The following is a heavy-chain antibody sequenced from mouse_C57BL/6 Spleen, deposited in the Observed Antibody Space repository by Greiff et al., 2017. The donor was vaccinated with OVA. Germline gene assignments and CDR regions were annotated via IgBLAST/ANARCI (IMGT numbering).Heavy chain of an antibody. Sequence: EVQVVESGPELVKPGASVKMSCKASGYTFTDYNMHWVKQSHGKSLEWIGYINPNNGGNSYNQKFKGKATLTVNKSSSTAYMELRSLTSDDSAVYYCASRYWDAMDYWGQGTSVTVSS. CDR3: ASRYWDAMDY. V-gene: IGHV1-22*01. CDR1: GYTFTDYN. D-gene: IGHD2-14*01. J-gene: IGHJ4*01. CDR2: INPNNGGN.